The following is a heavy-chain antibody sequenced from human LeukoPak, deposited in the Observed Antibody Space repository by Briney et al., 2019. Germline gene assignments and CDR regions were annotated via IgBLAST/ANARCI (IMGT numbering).Heavy chain of an antibody. D-gene: IGHD6-13*01. V-gene: IGHV1-2*04. J-gene: IGHJ4*02. CDR1: GYTFTGYY. CDR3: ARDGGIAAAGYMDFDY. CDR2: INPNSGGT. Sequence: ASVKVSCKASGYTFTGYYMHWVRQAPGQGLEWMGWINPNSGGTNYAQKFQGWVTMTRDTSISTAYMELSRLRSDDTAVYYCARDGGIAAAGYMDFDYWGQGTLVTVSS.